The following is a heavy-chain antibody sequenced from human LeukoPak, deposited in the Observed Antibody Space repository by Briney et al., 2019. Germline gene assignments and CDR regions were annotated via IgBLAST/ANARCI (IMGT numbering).Heavy chain of an antibody. CDR2: MYYSGST. V-gene: IGHV4-59*01. D-gene: IGHD1-26*01. J-gene: IGHJ4*01. Sequence: AETLALTCTVSGASISSYYWSWIRQPPRKGLEWIGYMYYSGSTNYNPSLNSRVTISIDTSKNQFSLNLTSVTAADTAVYYCASRPKGGATYFDCWGHGTLVTVSS. CDR3: ASRPKGGATYFDC. CDR1: GASISSYY.